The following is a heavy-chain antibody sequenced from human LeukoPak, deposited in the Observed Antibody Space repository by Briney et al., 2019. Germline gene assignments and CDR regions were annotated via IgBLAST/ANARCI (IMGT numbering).Heavy chain of an antibody. V-gene: IGHV4-4*07. CDR2: IYTSGST. CDR1: GYSISSGYY. CDR3: AKTYYYDSSVPGGFDY. Sequence: PSETLSLTCTVSGYSISSGYYWGWIRQPAGKGLEWIGRIYTSGSTNYNPSLKSRVTMSVDTSKNQFSLKLSSVTAADTAVYYCAKTYYYDSSVPGGFDYWGQGTLVTVSS. D-gene: IGHD3-22*01. J-gene: IGHJ4*02.